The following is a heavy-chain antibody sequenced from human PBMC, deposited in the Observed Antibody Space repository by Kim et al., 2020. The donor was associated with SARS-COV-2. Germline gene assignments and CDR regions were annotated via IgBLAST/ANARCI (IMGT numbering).Heavy chain of an antibody. CDR2: ISSSSSYI. CDR1: GFTFSSYS. J-gene: IGHJ4*02. V-gene: IGHV3-21*01. CDR3: ARLIVRATEAGDY. Sequence: GGSLRLSCAASGFTFSSYSMNWVRQAPGKGLEWVSSISSSSSYIYYADSVKGRFTISRDNAKNSLYLQMNSLRAEDTAVYYCARLIVRATEAGDYWGQGTMVTVSS. D-gene: IGHD1-26*01.